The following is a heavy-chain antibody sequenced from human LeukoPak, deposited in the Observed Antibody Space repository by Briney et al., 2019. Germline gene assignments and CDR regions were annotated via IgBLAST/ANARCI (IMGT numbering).Heavy chain of an antibody. Sequence: PGGSLRLSCAASGFTFSSYSMNWVRQAPGKGLEWVSSISSSSSYIYYADSVKGRFTISRDNTKNSLYLQMNSLRAEDTAVYYCARDGIEYQLPYPFDYWGQGTLVTVSS. V-gene: IGHV3-21*01. CDR2: ISSSSSYI. J-gene: IGHJ4*02. CDR3: ARDGIEYQLPYPFDY. D-gene: IGHD2-2*02. CDR1: GFTFSSYS.